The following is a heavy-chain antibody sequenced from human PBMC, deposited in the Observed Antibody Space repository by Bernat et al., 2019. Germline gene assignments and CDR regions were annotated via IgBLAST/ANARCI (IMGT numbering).Heavy chain of an antibody. CDR1: GFTFSSYA. V-gene: IGHV3-23*01. J-gene: IGHJ4*02. D-gene: IGHD3-22*01. CDR2: ISGSGGST. Sequence: EVQLLESGGGLVQPGGSLRLSCVASGFTFSSYAMSWVRQAPGKGLEWVSAISGSGGSTYYADSVKGRFTISRDNSKNPLYLQMNSLRAEDTAVYYCAKDNLDYYDSSGYYFSGLWWDYWGQGTLVTASS. CDR3: AKDNLDYYDSSGYYFSGLWWDY.